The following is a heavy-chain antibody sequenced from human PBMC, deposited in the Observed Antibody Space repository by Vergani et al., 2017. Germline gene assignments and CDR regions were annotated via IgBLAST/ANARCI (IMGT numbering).Heavy chain of an antibody. CDR3: ARQFWVSQGVGAFET. V-gene: IGHV4-38-2*02. D-gene: IGHD3-16*01. J-gene: IGHJ3*02. Sequence: QVQLQESGPGLVKPSETLSLTCSVSGYSISRGYYWGWIRQPPGKGLEWIATVFHSGSAYYNPSLRRRVPISVGPSKNQFSLRLTTLAAADTAVYYCARQFWVSQGVGAFETWGRGTEVSVSS. CDR2: VFHSGSA. CDR1: GYSISRGYY.